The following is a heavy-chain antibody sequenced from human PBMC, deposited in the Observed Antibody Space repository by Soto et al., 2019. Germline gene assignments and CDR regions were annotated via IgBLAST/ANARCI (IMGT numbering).Heavy chain of an antibody. CDR3: AKDRGSIAARWALDY. J-gene: IGHJ4*02. V-gene: IGHV3-30*18. CDR1: GFTFSSYG. D-gene: IGHD6-6*01. Sequence: GGSLRLSCAASGFTFSSYGMHWVRQAPGKGLEWVAVISYDGSNKYYADSVKGRFTISRDNSKNTLYLPMNSLRAEDTAVYYCAKDRGSIAARWALDYWGQGTLVTVSS. CDR2: ISYDGSNK.